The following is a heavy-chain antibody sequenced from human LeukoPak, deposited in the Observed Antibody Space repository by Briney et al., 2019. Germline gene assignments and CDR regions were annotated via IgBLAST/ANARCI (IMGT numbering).Heavy chain of an antibody. CDR3: AGGPSGYHNT. J-gene: IGHJ4*02. D-gene: IGHD5-12*01. CDR1: GFTFNTYS. Sequence: PGGSLRLSCAASGFTFNTYSMSWVRQAPGKGLEWVSLIYSGGSTYYADSVKGRFTSSRDNSKNTLYLQMNSLRAEDTAVYYCAGGPSGYHNTGGQGTLVTVSS. V-gene: IGHV3-66*01. CDR2: IYSGGST.